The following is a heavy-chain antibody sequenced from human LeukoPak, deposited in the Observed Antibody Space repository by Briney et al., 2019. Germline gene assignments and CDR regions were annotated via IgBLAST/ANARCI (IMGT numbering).Heavy chain of an antibody. J-gene: IGHJ4*02. Sequence: SETLSLTCTVSGGSLSSHFWSWIRQPPGKGLEWIGNIYYSGSSNYNPSLKSRVTISVDTSKNQFSLKLSSVTAADTAVYYCARGARHSDYWGQGTLVTVSS. D-gene: IGHD3-3*02. CDR3: ARGARHSDY. CDR2: IYYSGSS. CDR1: GGSLSSHF. V-gene: IGHV4-59*11.